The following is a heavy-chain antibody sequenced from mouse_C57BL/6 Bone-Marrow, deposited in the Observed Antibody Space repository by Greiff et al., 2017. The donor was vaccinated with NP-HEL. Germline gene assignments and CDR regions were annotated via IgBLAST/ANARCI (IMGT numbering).Heavy chain of an antibody. Sequence: EVQLQQSGAELVRPGASVKLSCTASGFNIKDDYMHWVKQRPEQGLEWIGWIDPENGDTEYASKFQGKATITADTSSNTAYLQLSSLTSEDTAVYYCTTSYYSNYGDWGQGTTLTVSS. CDR3: TTSYYSNYGD. CDR2: IDPENGDT. J-gene: IGHJ2*01. D-gene: IGHD2-5*01. CDR1: GFNIKDDY. V-gene: IGHV14-4*01.